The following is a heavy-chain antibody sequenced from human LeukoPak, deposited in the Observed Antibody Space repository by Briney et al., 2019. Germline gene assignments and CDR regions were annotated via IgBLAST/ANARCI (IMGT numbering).Heavy chain of an antibody. CDR2: IYYSGST. Sequence: SETLSLTCTVSGGSISSYYWSWIRQPPGKGLEWIGYIYYSGSTNYNPSLKSRVTISVDTSKNQFSLKLSSVTAADTAVYYCARAGYDFWSGAYYYYYYMDVWGKGTTVTVCS. CDR3: ARAGYDFWSGAYYYYYYMDV. J-gene: IGHJ6*03. D-gene: IGHD3-3*01. V-gene: IGHV4-59*01. CDR1: GGSISSYY.